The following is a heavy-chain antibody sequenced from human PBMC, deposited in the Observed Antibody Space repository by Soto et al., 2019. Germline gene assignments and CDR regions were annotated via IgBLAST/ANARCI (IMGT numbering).Heavy chain of an antibody. Sequence: QVQLVESGGGVVQPGRSLRLSCAASGFTFSSYGMHWVRQAPGKGLEWVAVIWYDGSNKYYADSVKGRFTISRDNSKNTLYLQMNSLRAEDTAVYYCARGRPRSLLTFDYWGQGTLVTVSS. J-gene: IGHJ4*02. CDR3: ARGRPRSLLTFDY. CDR2: IWYDGSNK. CDR1: GFTFSSYG. V-gene: IGHV3-33*01. D-gene: IGHD3-10*01.